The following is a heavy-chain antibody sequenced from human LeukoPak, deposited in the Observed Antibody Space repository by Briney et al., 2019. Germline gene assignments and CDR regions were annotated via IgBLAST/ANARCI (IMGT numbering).Heavy chain of an antibody. CDR1: GGSISSSSYY. D-gene: IGHD5-24*01. CDR3: ASSVEMATIWIDLLAFDI. CDR2: ISSSGSTI. V-gene: IGHV3-11*01. J-gene: IGHJ3*02. Sequence: LSLTCTVSGGSISSSSYYWGWIRQAPGKGLEWVSYISSSGSTIYYADSVKGRFTISRDNAKNSLYLQMNSLRAEDTAVYYCASSVEMATIWIDLLAFDIWGQGTMVTVSS.